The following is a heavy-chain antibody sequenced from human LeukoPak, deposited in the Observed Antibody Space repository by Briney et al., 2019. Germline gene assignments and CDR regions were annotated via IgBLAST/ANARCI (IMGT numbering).Heavy chain of an antibody. V-gene: IGHV4-34*10. Sequence: PSETLSLTCAVYGGSFSGYYWSWIRQPPGKGLEWIGEINHSGSTNYNPSLKSRITMSVDTSKNQFSLKLNSVTAADTAVYYCATYLSRYAFDYWGQGSLVTVSS. D-gene: IGHD1-1*01. CDR1: GGSFSGYY. CDR3: ATYLSRYAFDY. J-gene: IGHJ4*02. CDR2: INHSGST.